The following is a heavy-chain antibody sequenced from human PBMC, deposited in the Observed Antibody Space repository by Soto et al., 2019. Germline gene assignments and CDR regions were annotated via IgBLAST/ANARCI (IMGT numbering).Heavy chain of an antibody. CDR3: ASPRPGYTSAFDI. CDR2: ISSSSGNI. Sequence: PGGSLRLSCAASGFTFSAYSMNWVRQGPGKGREWVASISSSSGNIYYAYSVKGRFTISRDNAKNALYLQMNILRAEDTSVDYCASPRPGYTSAFDIWGQGTMVTVSS. CDR1: GFTFSAYS. J-gene: IGHJ3*02. V-gene: IGHV3-21*01. D-gene: IGHD5-18*01.